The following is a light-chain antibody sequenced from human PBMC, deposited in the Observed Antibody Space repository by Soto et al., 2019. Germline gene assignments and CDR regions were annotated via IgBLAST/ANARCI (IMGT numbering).Light chain of an antibody. CDR1: SSDVGGHNF. Sequence: QSVLTQPASVSGSPGQSITISCTGTSSDVGGHNFVSWYQQHPGRAPKLMIYDVRNRPSGVSNRFSGSKSANTPSLVISGLQAEDEADYYCSSYSSSDTLVFGGGTKVTVL. V-gene: IGLV2-14*03. CDR3: SSYSSSDTLV. J-gene: IGLJ2*01. CDR2: DVR.